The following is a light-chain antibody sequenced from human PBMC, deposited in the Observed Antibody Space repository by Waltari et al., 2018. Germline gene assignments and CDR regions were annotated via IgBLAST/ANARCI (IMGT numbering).Light chain of an antibody. J-gene: IGLJ3*02. CDR1: SNNVGSEG. V-gene: IGLV10-54*01. Sequence: QAGLTQPPSVSKALKQTATITCIGNSNNVGSEGAVWLQWAQGQPRKLLSFRKLDRPSGISEGFSDSRSGNIAALTINGRQPEDETDYFCLACDTSLATWVSGGGTRLTVL. CDR2: RKL. CDR3: LACDTSLATWV.